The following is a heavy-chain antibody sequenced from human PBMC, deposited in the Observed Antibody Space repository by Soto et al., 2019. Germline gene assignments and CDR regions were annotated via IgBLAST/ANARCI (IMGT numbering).Heavy chain of an antibody. CDR2: IYYSGST. CDR1: GGSISSGGYY. Sequence: QVQLQESGPGLVKPSQTLSLTCTVSGGSISSGGYYWSWIRQHPGKGLEWIGYIYYSGSTYYNPSLKSRVTIPVDPSTNQFSLKLSSVTAADTAVYYCARDKGSGYKYWYFALWGRGTLVTVSS. CDR3: ARDKGSGYKYWYFAL. V-gene: IGHV4-31*03. J-gene: IGHJ2*01. D-gene: IGHD3-22*01.